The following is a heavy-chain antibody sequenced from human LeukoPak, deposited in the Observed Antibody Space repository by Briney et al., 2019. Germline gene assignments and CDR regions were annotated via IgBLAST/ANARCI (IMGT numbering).Heavy chain of an antibody. CDR3: ARSVATYYYDSSAYYLNWFDP. D-gene: IGHD3-22*01. V-gene: IGHV1-69*13. CDR1: GGTFSSYA. Sequence: GASVRVSCKASGGTFSSYAISWVRQAPGQGLEWMGGIIPIFGTANYAQKFQGRVTITADESTSTAYMELSSLRSEDTAVYYCARSVATYYYDSSAYYLNWFDPWGQGTLVTVSS. CDR2: IIPIFGTA. J-gene: IGHJ5*02.